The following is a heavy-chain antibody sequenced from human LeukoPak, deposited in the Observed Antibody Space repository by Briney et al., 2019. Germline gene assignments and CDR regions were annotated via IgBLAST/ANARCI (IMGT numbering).Heavy chain of an antibody. CDR1: GFTFSSYA. Sequence: PGGSLRLSCAASGFTFSSYAIHWVRQAPGKGLEGVAVISYDGSNKYYADSVKGRFTISRDNSDNTLDLQMNSLRAEDTAVYYCARVTYGDYSYYFDYWGQGTLVTVSS. J-gene: IGHJ4*02. CDR2: ISYDGSNK. V-gene: IGHV3-30-3*01. CDR3: ARVTYGDYSYYFDY. D-gene: IGHD4-17*01.